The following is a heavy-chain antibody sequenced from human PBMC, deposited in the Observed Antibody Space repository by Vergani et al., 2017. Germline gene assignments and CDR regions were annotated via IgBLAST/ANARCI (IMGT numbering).Heavy chain of an antibody. Sequence: QVQLQQWGAGLLKPSETLSLTCAVYGGSFSGYYWSWIRQPPGKGLEWIGEINHSGSTYYNPSLKSRVTISVDTSKNQFSLKLSSVTAADTAVYYCARDTDVVVVAARSDYYYGMDVWGQGTTVTVSS. J-gene: IGHJ6*02. CDR3: ARDTDVVVVAARSDYYYGMDV. CDR2: INHSGST. CDR1: GGSFSGYY. V-gene: IGHV4-34*01. D-gene: IGHD2-15*01.